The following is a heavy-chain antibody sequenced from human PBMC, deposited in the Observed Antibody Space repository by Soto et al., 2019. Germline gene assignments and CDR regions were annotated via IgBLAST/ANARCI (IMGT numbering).Heavy chain of an antibody. J-gene: IGHJ5*02. CDR2: INAGNGNT. D-gene: IGHD1-26*01. CDR3: ARERAQWELLRWFDP. V-gene: IGHV1-3*01. Sequence: ASVKVSCKASGYTFTSYAMHWVRQAPGQRLEWMGWINAGNGNTKYSQKFQGRVTITRDTSASTAYMELSSLRSEDTAVYYCARERAQWELLRWFDPWGQGTLVTVSS. CDR1: GYTFTSYA.